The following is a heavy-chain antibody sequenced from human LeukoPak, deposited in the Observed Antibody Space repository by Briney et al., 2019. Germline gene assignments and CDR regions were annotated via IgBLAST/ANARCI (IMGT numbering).Heavy chain of an antibody. D-gene: IGHD1-1*01. Sequence: QPGGSLRLSCAASGFTFSNYALSWVRQAPGKGLEWVSAIRSDRVTTYGADSVKGRFTISRDNSKSTLYLEMKSLRADDTAVYYCARVQLSAEGGELDPWGQGTLVIVSS. CDR3: ARVQLSAEGGELDP. V-gene: IGHV3-23*01. CDR1: GFTFSNYA. CDR2: IRSDRVTT. J-gene: IGHJ5*02.